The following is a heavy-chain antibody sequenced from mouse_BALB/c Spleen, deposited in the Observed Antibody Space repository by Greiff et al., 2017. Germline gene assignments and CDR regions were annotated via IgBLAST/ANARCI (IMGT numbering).Heavy chain of an antibody. CDR1: GFTFSSYA. D-gene: IGHD2-1*01. J-gene: IGHJ3*01. CDR3: ARGGDYGNSFAY. Sequence: EVKLMESGGGLVKPGGSLKLSCAASGFTFSSYAMSWVRQTPEKRLEWVASISSGGSTYYPDSVKGRFTISRDNARNILYLQMSSLRSEDTAMYYCARGGDYGNSFAYWGQGTLVTVSA. CDR2: ISSGGST. V-gene: IGHV5-6-5*01.